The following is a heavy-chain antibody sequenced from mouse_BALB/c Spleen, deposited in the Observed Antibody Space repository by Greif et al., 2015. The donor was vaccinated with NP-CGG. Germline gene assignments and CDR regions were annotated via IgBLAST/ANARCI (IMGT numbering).Heavy chain of an antibody. Sequence: EVQLQESGGGLVQPGGSRKLSCAASGFTFSSFGMHWVRQAPEKGLEWVAYTSSGSSTIYYADTVKGRFTISRDNPKNTLFLQMTSLRSEDTAMYYCARSYGSSYGDYWGQGTTLTVSS. V-gene: IGHV5-17*02. CDR3: ARSYGSSYGDY. CDR2: TSSGSSTI. CDR1: GFTFSSFG. J-gene: IGHJ2*01. D-gene: IGHD1-1*01.